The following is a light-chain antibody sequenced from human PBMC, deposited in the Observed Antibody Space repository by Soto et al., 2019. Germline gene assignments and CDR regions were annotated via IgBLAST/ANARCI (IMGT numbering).Light chain of an antibody. Sequence: IGVTQSPVTLSLYPRERATLSCRASQSVSSYLAWYQQKPGQAPKLLIYDASNRATCIPARFSGSGSGTDFTLTISSLEPEDVAVYYCQKRSDWPPITFGQGTRLEIK. V-gene: IGKV3-11*01. CDR3: QKRSDWPPIT. CDR1: QSVSSY. CDR2: DAS. J-gene: IGKJ5*01.